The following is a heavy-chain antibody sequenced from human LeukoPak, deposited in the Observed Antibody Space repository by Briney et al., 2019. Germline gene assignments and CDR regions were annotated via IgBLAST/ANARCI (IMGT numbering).Heavy chain of an antibody. V-gene: IGHV3-23*01. CDR3: AKPPLDYYDSSGYVDY. Sequence: GGSLRLSCAASGFTFSSYAMSWVRQAPGKGLEWVSAISGRGGSTYYADSVKGRFTISRDNSKNTLYLQMNSLRAEDTAVYYCAKPPLDYYDSSGYVDYWGQGTLVTVSS. CDR1: GFTFSSYA. D-gene: IGHD3-22*01. J-gene: IGHJ4*02. CDR2: ISGRGGST.